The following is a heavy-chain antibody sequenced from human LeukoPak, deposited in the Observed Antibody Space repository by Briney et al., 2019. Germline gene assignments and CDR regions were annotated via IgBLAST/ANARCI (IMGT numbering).Heavy chain of an antibody. CDR2: ISGSGGST. CDR1: GFTFSSYA. Sequence: GGSLRLSCAASGFTFSSYAMSWVRQAPGKGLEWVSAISGSGGSTYYADSVKGRFTISRDNSKNTLYLQMNSLRAEGTAVYYCAKDPKLTIFGAGYWGQGTLVTVSS. CDR3: AKDPKLTIFGAGY. J-gene: IGHJ4*02. D-gene: IGHD3-3*01. V-gene: IGHV3-23*01.